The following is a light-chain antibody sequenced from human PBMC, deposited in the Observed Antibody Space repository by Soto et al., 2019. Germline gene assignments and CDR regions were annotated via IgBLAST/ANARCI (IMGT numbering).Light chain of an antibody. CDR1: QSVRTTY. V-gene: IGKV3-20*01. J-gene: IGKJ4*01. Sequence: VLTQSPGTLSLSPGERASLSCRASQSVRTTYLTWYQHKHGQAPRLLIYGASTRATGVPDRFSGSGSGTDFTLTISRLEPEDFAVHYCQLYGISPPFTFGGGTKVELK. CDR2: GAS. CDR3: QLYGISPPFT.